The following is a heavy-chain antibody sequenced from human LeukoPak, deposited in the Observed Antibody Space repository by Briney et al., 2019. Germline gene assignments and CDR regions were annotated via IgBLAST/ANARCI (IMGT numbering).Heavy chain of an antibody. D-gene: IGHD7-27*01. V-gene: IGHV3-23*01. CDR3: AKDSRSSGTGTADC. CDR2: VTSGGST. CDR1: GFTFSAFA. Sequence: GGSLRLSCAGSGFTFSAFAMSWVRQAPGKGLEWGSPVTSGGSTYKADSVKGRFTISTDNSNNTLYLQMNSLRAEDTAVYYCAKDSRSSGTGTADCWGQGTLVTVSS. J-gene: IGHJ4*02.